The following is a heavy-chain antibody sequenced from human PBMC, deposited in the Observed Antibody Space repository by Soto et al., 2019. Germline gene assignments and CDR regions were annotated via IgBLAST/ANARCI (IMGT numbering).Heavy chain of an antibody. J-gene: IGHJ4*02. CDR2: IYQSGTT. D-gene: IGHD3-22*01. Sequence: QVQLQESGSGLVKPSQTLSLTCDVSGDSISSGGYSWSWIRQPPGKGLEWIGNIYQSGTTDYNPSLKSRVTISVDRSKNQFSLKLSSVTAADTAVYYCARDNRSGYYFDYWGQGTLVTVSS. V-gene: IGHV4-30-2*01. CDR3: ARDNRSGYYFDY. CDR1: GDSISSGGYS.